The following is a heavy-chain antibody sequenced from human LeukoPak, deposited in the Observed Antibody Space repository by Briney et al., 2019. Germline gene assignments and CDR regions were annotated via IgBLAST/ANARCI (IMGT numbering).Heavy chain of an antibody. CDR2: IYYSGST. CDR1: GGSISSSSYY. Sequence: SETLSLTCTVSGGSISSSSYYWGWIRQPPGKGLEWVGSIYYSGSTYYNPSLKSRVTISVDTSKNQFSLKLSSVTAADTAVYYCARALGSGSNFDIWGQGTMVTVSS. CDR3: ARALGSGSNFDI. D-gene: IGHD6-19*01. J-gene: IGHJ3*02. V-gene: IGHV4-39*07.